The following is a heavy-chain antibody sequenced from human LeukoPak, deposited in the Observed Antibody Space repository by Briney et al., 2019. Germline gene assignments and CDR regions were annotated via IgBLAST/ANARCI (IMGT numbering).Heavy chain of an antibody. CDR3: ARGGYWGTAEPVDY. J-gene: IGHJ4*02. CDR2: ISYDGSNK. Sequence: GGSLRLSCAASGFTFSSYAMHWVRQAPGKGLEWVAVISYDGSNKYYADSVKGRFTISRDNSKNTLYLHMNSLRAEDSAVYYCARGGYWGTAEPVDYWGQGTLVTVSS. CDR1: GFTFSSYA. D-gene: IGHD3-16*01. V-gene: IGHV3-30-3*01.